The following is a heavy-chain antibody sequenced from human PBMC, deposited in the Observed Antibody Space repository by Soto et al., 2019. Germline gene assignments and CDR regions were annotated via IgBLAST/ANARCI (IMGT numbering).Heavy chain of an antibody. CDR3: AKDGGSGSGWPH. V-gene: IGHV3-23*01. Sequence: GGSLRLSCAASGFTFSSYAMSWVRQAPWKGLEWVSAISGGGGTTYYADSVKGRFTISRDNSKNTLYLQMNSLRADDTAVYYCAKDGGSGSGWPHWGQGTLVTVSS. D-gene: IGHD6-19*01. J-gene: IGHJ4*02. CDR1: GFTFSSYA. CDR2: ISGGGGTT.